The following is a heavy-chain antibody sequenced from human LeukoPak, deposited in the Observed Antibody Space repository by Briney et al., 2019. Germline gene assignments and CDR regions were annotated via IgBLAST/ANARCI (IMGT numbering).Heavy chain of an antibody. Sequence: SVKVSCKASGGTFSSYVISWVRQAPGQGLEWMGGIIPIFGTANYAQKFQGRVTITADESTRTAYMELSSLRSEDTAVYYCARDTRHRYCSSTSCYRGWLDPWGQGTLVTVSS. J-gene: IGHJ5*02. V-gene: IGHV1-69*13. CDR3: ARDTRHRYCSSTSCYRGWLDP. CDR2: IIPIFGTA. CDR1: GGTFSSYV. D-gene: IGHD2-2*01.